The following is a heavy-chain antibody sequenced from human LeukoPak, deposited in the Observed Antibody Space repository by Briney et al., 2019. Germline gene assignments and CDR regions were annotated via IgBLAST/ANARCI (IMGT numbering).Heavy chain of an antibody. Sequence: AETLSLTCTVSGGSSSSNYWSWIRQPPGKGLEWIGYNHYTGSTIYNPSLKSRVTISIDTSKNQFSLKLSSVTAADTAVYYCARVGYYFDSSGYNRYYFDYWGQGTLVTVSS. V-gene: IGHV4-59*01. J-gene: IGHJ4*02. CDR1: GGSSSSNY. CDR3: ARVGYYFDSSGYNRYYFDY. D-gene: IGHD3-22*01. CDR2: NHYTGST.